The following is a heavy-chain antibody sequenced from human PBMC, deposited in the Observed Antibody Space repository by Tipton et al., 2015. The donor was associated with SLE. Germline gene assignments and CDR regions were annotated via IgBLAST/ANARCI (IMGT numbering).Heavy chain of an antibody. CDR3: ARESYTSDYYYYMDV. V-gene: IGHV4-61*01. D-gene: IGHD1-26*01. Sequence: TLSLTCTVSGASVRAGRYYWSWIRQPPGKGLEWIGYIYSSGSTNYNPSLKSRVTISIDVSKNQFSLRLSSLTAADTAVYYCARESYTSDYYYYMDVWGKGTSVTVSS. J-gene: IGHJ6*03. CDR2: IYSSGST. CDR1: GASVRAGRYY.